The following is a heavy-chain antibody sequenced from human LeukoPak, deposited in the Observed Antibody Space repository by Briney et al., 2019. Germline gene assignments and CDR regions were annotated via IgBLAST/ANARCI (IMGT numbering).Heavy chain of an antibody. Sequence: AGGSLRLSCEASGFIFSSYWMSWVRQAPGKGLEWVANIKQDGSEKYYVDSVKGRFTISRDNAKKSLYVQMSSLRAEDTAVYYCASSLGGYSYGFDYWGQGTLVTVSS. D-gene: IGHD5-12*01. CDR1: GFIFSSYW. V-gene: IGHV3-7*03. CDR3: ASSLGGYSYGFDY. J-gene: IGHJ4*02. CDR2: IKQDGSEK.